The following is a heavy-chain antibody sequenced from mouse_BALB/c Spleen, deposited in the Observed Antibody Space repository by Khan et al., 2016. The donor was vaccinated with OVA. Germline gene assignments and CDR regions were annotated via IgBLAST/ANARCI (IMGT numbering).Heavy chain of an antibody. Sequence: QVQLKQSGAEPVRPGVSVKISCKGSGYTFTDHAMHWVKQSHAKSLEWIGVISTYYGDASYNQKFKGKATMTVDKSSSTAYMELARLTSEDSAIYYGVRGNGNSRFAYWGQGTLVTVSA. CDR3: VRGNGNSRFAY. V-gene: IGHV1S137*01. J-gene: IGHJ3*01. D-gene: IGHD2-1*01. CDR1: GYTFTDHA. CDR2: ISTYYGDA.